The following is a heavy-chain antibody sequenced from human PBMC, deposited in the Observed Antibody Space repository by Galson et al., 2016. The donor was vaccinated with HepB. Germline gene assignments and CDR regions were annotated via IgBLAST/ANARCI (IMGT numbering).Heavy chain of an antibody. V-gene: IGHV4-39*01. D-gene: IGHD4-17*01. Sequence: ETLSLTCRVSGASLTSPKNFWAWIRQPPGLGLEWIASIYYSGAPFYNPSLESRVTISSDVSRSEVSLQLTSVTAADTAVYYCARRKGDYGDFDPFDFWGQGTLVTASS. CDR1: GASLTSPKNF. CDR3: ARRKGDYGDFDPFDF. CDR2: IYYSGAP. J-gene: IGHJ3*01.